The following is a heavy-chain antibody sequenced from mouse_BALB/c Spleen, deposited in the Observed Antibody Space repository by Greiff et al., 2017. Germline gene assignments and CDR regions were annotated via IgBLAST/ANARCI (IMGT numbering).Heavy chain of an antibody. CDR3: ARWGSGEND. J-gene: IGHJ2*01. CDR2: ISYSGST. CDR1: GYSITSDYA. V-gene: IGHV3-2*02. Sequence: EVKLVESGPGLVKPSQSLSLTCTVTGYSITSDYAWNWIRQFPGNKLEWMGYISYSGSTSYNPSLKSRISITRDTSKNQFFLQLNSVTTEDTATYYCARWGSGENDWGQGTTLTVSS. D-gene: IGHD4-1*01.